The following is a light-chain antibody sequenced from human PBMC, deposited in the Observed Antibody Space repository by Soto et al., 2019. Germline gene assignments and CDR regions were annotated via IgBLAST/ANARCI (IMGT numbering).Light chain of an antibody. CDR1: QSISSY. CDR3: HQSYSTPPGT. J-gene: IGKJ1*01. CDR2: AAS. Sequence: DLQMTQSPSSLSASVGDRVTITCRASQSISSYLNWYQQKPGKAPKLLIYAASSLQSGVPSRFSGSGSETDFTLTISSLQPEDFATYYCHQSYSTPPGTFGQGTKVEIK. V-gene: IGKV1-39*01.